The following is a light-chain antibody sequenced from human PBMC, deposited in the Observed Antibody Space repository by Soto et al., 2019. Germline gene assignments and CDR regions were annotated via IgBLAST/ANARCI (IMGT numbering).Light chain of an antibody. Sequence: DIQMTQSPSTLSGSVGDRVTITCRASQSISTWLAWYQQKPGKAPKLLISKASTLETGVPSRFSGSGAGTEFTLTISSLQPDDFATYYCQQYNSYSRTFGQGTKVDIK. J-gene: IGKJ1*01. CDR1: QSISTW. CDR3: QQYNSYSRT. CDR2: KAS. V-gene: IGKV1-5*03.